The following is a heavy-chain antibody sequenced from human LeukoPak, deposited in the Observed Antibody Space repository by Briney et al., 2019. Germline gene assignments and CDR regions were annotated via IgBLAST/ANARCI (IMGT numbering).Heavy chain of an antibody. CDR3: AKVIRGGYGMDV. CDR2: ISDSSALT. J-gene: IGHJ6*02. D-gene: IGHD3-10*01. V-gene: IGHV3-48*02. Sequence: PGGSLRLSCAASGFTFSSFGMNWVCQAPGKGLEWVSYISDSSALTDYAASVKGRFTISRDNAQNSLSLQLSSLRDEDTAVYFCAKVIRGGYGMDVWGQGTPITVTS. CDR1: GFTFSSFG.